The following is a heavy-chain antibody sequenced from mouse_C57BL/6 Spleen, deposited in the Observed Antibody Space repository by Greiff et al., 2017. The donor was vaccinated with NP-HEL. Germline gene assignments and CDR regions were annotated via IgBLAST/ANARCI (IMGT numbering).Heavy chain of an antibody. CDR3: ATPPSIIRPYYYAMDY. D-gene: IGHD1-2*01. CDR1: GFTFSDYG. CDR2: ISSGSSTI. J-gene: IGHJ4*01. V-gene: IGHV5-17*01. Sequence: EVMLVESGGGLVKPGGSLKLSCAASGFTFSDYGMHWVRQAPEKGLEWVAYISSGSSTIYYADTVKGRFTISRDNAKNTLFLQMTSLRSEDTAMYYCATPPSIIRPYYYAMDYWGQGTSVTVSS.